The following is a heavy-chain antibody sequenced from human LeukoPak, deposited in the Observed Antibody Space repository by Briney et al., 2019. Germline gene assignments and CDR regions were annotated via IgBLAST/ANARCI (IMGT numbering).Heavy chain of an antibody. CDR2: IYYSGST. Sequence: SETLSLTCTVSGGSISSGGYYWSWIRQHPGKGLEWIGYIYYSGSTNYNPSLKSRVTISVDTSKDQFSLKLSSVTAADTAVYYCARTVDTAMASYYYYYYMDVWGKGTTVTVSS. J-gene: IGHJ6*03. V-gene: IGHV4-61*08. CDR1: GGSISSGGYY. CDR3: ARTVDTAMASYYYYYYMDV. D-gene: IGHD5-18*01.